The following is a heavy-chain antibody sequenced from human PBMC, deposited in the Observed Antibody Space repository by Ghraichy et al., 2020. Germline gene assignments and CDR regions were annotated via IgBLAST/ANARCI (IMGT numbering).Heavy chain of an antibody. CDR3: AKERDTSGYYSFRGDYYGMDV. Sequence: GESLNISCVGSGFTFSGYSLNWVRQSPGKGLEWVSSDSVKGRFTISRDNAQNSLYLQMNSLRDEDTAVYYCAKERDTSGYYSFRGDYYGMDVWGQGTTVTVSS. V-gene: IGHV3-48*02. J-gene: IGHJ6*02. D-gene: IGHD3-22*01. CDR1: GFTFSGYS.